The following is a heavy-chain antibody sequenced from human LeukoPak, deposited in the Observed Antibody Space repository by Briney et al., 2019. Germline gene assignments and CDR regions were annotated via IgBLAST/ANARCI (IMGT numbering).Heavy chain of an antibody. Sequence: QPGGSLRLSCAASGFTFSSYGMHWVRQAPGKGLEWVAVISYDGSNKYYADSVKGRFTISGDNSKNTLYLQMNSLRAEDTAVYYCAKDLGGLNSGQAVRWFDYWGQGTLVTVSS. J-gene: IGHJ4*02. CDR1: GFTFSSYG. CDR2: ISYDGSNK. V-gene: IGHV3-30*18. CDR3: AKDLGGLNSGQAVRWFDY. D-gene: IGHD6-19*01.